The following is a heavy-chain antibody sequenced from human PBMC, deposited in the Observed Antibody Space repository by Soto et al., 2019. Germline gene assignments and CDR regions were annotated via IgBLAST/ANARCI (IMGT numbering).Heavy chain of an antibody. V-gene: IGHV1-46*03. CDR3: SRVDPGETSPFDH. CDR1: GYTFTSYY. CDR2: INPIDGST. Sequence: ASVKVSCKASGYTFTSYYMHWVRQAPGQGLEWMGWINPIDGSTRYAQKFQGRVTFTRDTSTSTVYMELSGLRSDDTAVYYCSRVDPGETSPFDHWGQGTLVTVS. J-gene: IGHJ4*02. D-gene: IGHD3-10*01.